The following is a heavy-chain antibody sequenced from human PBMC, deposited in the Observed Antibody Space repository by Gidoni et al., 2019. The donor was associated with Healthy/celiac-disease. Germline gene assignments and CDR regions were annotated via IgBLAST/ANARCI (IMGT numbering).Heavy chain of an antibody. Sequence: QVQLVESGGGVVQPGRSLRLSCAASGFTFSSYAMHWVRQAPGKGLEWVAVISYDGSNKYYADSVKGRFTISRDNSKNTLYLQMNSLRAEDTAVYYCARDSFRWPLPPAYYFDYWGQGTLVTVSS. V-gene: IGHV3-30-3*01. D-gene: IGHD2-15*01. CDR3: ARDSFRWPLPPAYYFDY. CDR1: GFTFSSYA. J-gene: IGHJ4*02. CDR2: ISYDGSNK.